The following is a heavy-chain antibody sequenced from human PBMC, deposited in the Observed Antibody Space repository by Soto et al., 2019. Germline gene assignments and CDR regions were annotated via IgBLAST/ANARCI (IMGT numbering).Heavy chain of an antibody. D-gene: IGHD2-15*01. V-gene: IGHV4-59*01. CDR2: IYYSGST. J-gene: IGHJ6*03. Sequence: SETLSLTCTVSGGSISSYYWSWIRQPPGKGLEWIGYIYYSGSTNYNPSLKRRVTISVDTSKDQFSLKLSSVTAADTAVYYCARDIACSGGSCSAPGYYYMDVWGKGTTVTVSS. CDR1: GGSISSYY. CDR3: ARDIACSGGSCSAPGYYYMDV.